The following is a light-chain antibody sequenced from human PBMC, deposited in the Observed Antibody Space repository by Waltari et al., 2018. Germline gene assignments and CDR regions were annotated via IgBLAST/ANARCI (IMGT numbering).Light chain of an antibody. CDR3: SSYTSSTSVI. J-gene: IGLJ2*01. CDR2: DVN. CDR1: SNDVGGYKY. Sequence: QSALTQPASVSGSPGQSITISCTGTSNDVGGYKYVSWYQQHPGKAPKVLIYDVNNRPSGVSNRFSGSKSGNTASLTISGLQAEDEADYFCSSYTSSTSVIFGGWTKVTVL. V-gene: IGLV2-14*03.